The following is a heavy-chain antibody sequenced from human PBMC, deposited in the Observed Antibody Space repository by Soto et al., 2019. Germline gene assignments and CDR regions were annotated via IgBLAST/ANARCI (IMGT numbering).Heavy chain of an antibody. CDR3: ARWRPLGYCSVGSFYSGPGNYYYYYYMDV. CDR1: GVSVISYS. D-gene: IGHD2-15*01. J-gene: IGHJ6*03. Sequence: GGARRLSSAASGVSVISYSMKWVKEATGKGQEWVSSISRNSSYIYYADSLTVRFTISRVHANNSLYLQMNRLRAEDTAVYYCARWRPLGYCSVGSFYSGPGNYYYYYYMDVWRQGTTVPVSS. V-gene: IGHV3-21*01. CDR2: ISRNSSYI.